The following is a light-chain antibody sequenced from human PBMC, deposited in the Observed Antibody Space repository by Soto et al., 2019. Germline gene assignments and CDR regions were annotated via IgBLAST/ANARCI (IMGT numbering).Light chain of an antibody. CDR3: SSYTSSGTPVV. Sequence: QSALTQPASVSGSPGQSITISCTGTSSDGGGYNYVSWYQQHPGKAPKLMIYDVSNRPSGASNRFSGSKSGNTASLTISGLQAEDEDDYYCSSYTSSGTPVVFGGGTKLTVL. CDR1: SSDGGGYNY. CDR2: DVS. V-gene: IGLV2-14*01. J-gene: IGLJ2*01.